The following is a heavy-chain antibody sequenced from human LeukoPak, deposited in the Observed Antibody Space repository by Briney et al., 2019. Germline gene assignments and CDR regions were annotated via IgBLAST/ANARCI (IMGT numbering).Heavy chain of an antibody. CDR1: GGSISSYY. CDR2: IYYSGST. J-gene: IGHJ3*02. D-gene: IGHD3-22*01. Sequence: SETLSLTCTVSGGSISSYYWSWIRQPPGKGLEWIGYIYYSGSTNYNPSLKSRVTISVDTSKNQFSLKLSSVTAADTAVYYCARGSMYYYDSSGYLGSYRAFDIWGQGTMVTVSS. V-gene: IGHV4-59*12. CDR3: ARGSMYYYDSSGYLGSYRAFDI.